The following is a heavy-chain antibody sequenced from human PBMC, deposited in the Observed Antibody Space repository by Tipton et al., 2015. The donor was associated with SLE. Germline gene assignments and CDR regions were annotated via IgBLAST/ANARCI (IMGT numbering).Heavy chain of an antibody. Sequence: GLVKPSETLSLTCTVSGGSISSSSYYWGWIRQPPGKGLEWIGSIYYSGSTYYNPSLKSRVTISVDTSKNQFSLKLSSVTAADTAVYYCARDLLVRGVMGAFDIWGEGTMDTFAS. J-gene: IGHJ3*02. V-gene: IGHV4-39*07. D-gene: IGHD3-10*01. CDR2: IYYSGST. CDR1: GGSISSSSYY. CDR3: ARDLLVRGVMGAFDI.